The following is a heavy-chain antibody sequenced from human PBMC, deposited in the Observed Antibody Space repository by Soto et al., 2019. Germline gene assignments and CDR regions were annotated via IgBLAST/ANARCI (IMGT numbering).Heavy chain of an antibody. CDR2: INPKSDDT. CDR3: ARKHSLDYIRWGLDP. D-gene: IGHD4-4*01. V-gene: IGHV1-2*02. CDR1: GYPFSDNQ. Sequence: ASVKVSCKASGYPFSDNQIHWLRRSPGQGLEWMGRINPKSDDTNYAQKFQGRVTMTRDTSIDTAYLELTGLTSDDTATYYCARKHSLDYIRWGLDPWGQGTLVTVSS. J-gene: IGHJ5*02.